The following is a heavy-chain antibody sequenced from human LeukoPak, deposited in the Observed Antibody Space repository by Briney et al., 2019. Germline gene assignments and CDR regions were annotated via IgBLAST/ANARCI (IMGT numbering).Heavy chain of an antibody. V-gene: IGHV1-24*01. CDR1: GYTLTELS. CDR3: ATNNWNDVNYYYMDV. D-gene: IGHD1-1*01. J-gene: IGHJ6*03. CDR2: FDPEDGET. Sequence: ASVKVSCKVSGYTLTELSLHWVRQPPGKGLGWMGGFDPEDGETIYAQKFQGRVTMTEDTSTDTAYMELSSLRSEDTAVYYCATNNWNDVNYYYMDVWGKGTTVTVSS.